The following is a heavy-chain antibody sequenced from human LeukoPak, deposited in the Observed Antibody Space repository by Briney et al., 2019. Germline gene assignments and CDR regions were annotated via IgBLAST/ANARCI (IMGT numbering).Heavy chain of an antibody. V-gene: IGHV1-2*02. CDR3: ARDSMEYQLPIGPFDY. CDR1: GYTFTGYY. J-gene: IGHJ4*02. CDR2: INPNSGGT. Sequence: AASVKVSCKASGYTFTGYYMHWVRQAPGQGLEWMGWINPNSGGTNYAQKFQGRVTITADKSTSTAYMELSSLRSEDTAVYYCARDSMEYQLPIGPFDYWGQGTLVTVSS. D-gene: IGHD2-2*01.